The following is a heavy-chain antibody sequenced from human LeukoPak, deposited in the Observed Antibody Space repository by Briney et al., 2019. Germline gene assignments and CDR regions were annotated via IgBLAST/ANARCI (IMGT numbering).Heavy chain of an antibody. D-gene: IGHD3-10*01. J-gene: IGHJ4*02. CDR3: AGFTMVRGPVGY. V-gene: IGHV4-59*01. CDR1: GGSISSYY. CDR2: IYYSGST. Sequence: SETLSLTCTVSGGSISSYYWSWIRQPPGKGLEWIGYIYYSGSTNYNPSLKSRVTISVDTSKNQFSLKLSSVTAADTAVYSCAGFTMVRGPVGYWGQGTLVTVSS.